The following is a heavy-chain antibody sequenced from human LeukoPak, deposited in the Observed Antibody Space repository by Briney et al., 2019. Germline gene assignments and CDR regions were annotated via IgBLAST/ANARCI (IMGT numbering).Heavy chain of an antibody. CDR2: INPSGGST. V-gene: IGHV1-46*03. CDR3: AWDRCYDYYDSSGYYPKDYFDY. CDR1: GYTFTSYY. Sequence: ASVKVSCKASGYTFTSYYMHWVRQAPGQGLEWMGIINPSGGSTSYAQKFQGRVTMTRDTSTSTVYMELSSLRSEDTAVYYCAWDRCYDYYDSSGYYPKDYFDYWGQGTLVTVSS. D-gene: IGHD3-22*01. J-gene: IGHJ4*02.